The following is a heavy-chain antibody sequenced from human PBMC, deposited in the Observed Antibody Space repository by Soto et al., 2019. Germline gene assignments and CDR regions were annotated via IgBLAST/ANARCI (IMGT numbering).Heavy chain of an antibody. J-gene: IGHJ4*02. CDR3: ARAYSGSHPLDY. Sequence: EVQLLESGGGMVQPGESLRLSCAASGLTFSSYAMNWVRQAPGRGLEWVSAISSGSGSNTYYADSVKGRFSISRDNSKTTLFLQMSSLRAEDTAIYYCARAYSGSHPLDYWGQGTLVTVSA. CDR1: GLTFSSYA. D-gene: IGHD6-6*01. CDR2: ISSGSGSNT. V-gene: IGHV3-23*01.